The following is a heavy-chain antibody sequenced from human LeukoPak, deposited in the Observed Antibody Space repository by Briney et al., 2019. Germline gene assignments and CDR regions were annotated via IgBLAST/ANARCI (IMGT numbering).Heavy chain of an antibody. CDR1: GSTFSSYA. Sequence: GGSLRLSCAASGSTFSSYAMHWVRQAPGKGLEWVAVISYDGSNKYYADSVKGRFTISRDNSKNTLYLQMNSLRAEDTAVYYCARVSDSSGYYYYYYYGMDVWGQGTTVTVSS. V-gene: IGHV3-30-3*01. CDR2: ISYDGSNK. J-gene: IGHJ6*02. D-gene: IGHD3-22*01. CDR3: ARVSDSSGYYYYYYYGMDV.